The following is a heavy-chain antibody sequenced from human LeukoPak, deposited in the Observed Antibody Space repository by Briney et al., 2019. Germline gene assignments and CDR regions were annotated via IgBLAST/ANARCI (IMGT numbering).Heavy chain of an antibody. J-gene: IGHJ4*02. D-gene: IGHD7-27*01. V-gene: IGHV3-13*01. CDR3: VRDKLTGASRLDY. Sequence: GGSLRLSCATSGFTFSNHAVHWVRQATGKGLEWVSAIGTAGDTFYPGSVKGRFTISRENAKNSLSLQINSLKAEDTAVYYCVRDKLTGASRLDYWGQGTLLTVSS. CDR2: IGTAGDT. CDR1: GFTFSNHA.